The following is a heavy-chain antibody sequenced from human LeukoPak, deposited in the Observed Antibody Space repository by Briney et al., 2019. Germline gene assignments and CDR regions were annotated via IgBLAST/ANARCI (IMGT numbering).Heavy chain of an antibody. CDR1: GGSISSGGYY. J-gene: IGHJ4*02. CDR2: IYYSGST. V-gene: IGHV4-31*03. D-gene: IGHD4-23*01. CDR3: ARGDASGYDFFTTVVTPILDY. Sequence: SETLSLTCTVSGGSISSGGYYWSWIRQHPGKGLEWIGYIYYSGSTYYNPSLKSRVTISVDTSKNQFSLKLSSVTAADTAVYYCARGDASGYDFFTTVVTPILDYWGQGTLVTVSS.